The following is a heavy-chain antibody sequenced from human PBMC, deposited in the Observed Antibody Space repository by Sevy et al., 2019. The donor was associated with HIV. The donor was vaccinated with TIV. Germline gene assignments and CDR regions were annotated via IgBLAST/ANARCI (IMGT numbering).Heavy chain of an antibody. D-gene: IGHD3-22*01. J-gene: IGHJ6*03. CDR2: ISGSGTRT. CDR1: GFSFDSYG. V-gene: IGHV3-23*01. Sequence: GESLKISCAVSGFSFDSYGMTWVRQAPGKGLEWVSAISGSGTRTYYADSVKGRFIISRDNSKNTLDLRMNSLRAEDTAIYYCAKGGGGHYDPDEIAYYFYYYNMDVWGKGTTVTVSS. CDR3: AKGGGGHYDPDEIAYYFYYYNMDV.